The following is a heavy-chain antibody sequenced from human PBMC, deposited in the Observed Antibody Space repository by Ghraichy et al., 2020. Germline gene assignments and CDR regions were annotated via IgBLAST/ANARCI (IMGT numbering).Heavy chain of an antibody. D-gene: IGHD6-19*01. CDR2: ISHSGYT. CDR3: ATPAVAATNTHFQH. Sequence: ESLNISCTVSGYSISSDYYWGWIRQPPGKGLEWIASISHSGYTFYNPSLKSRVTISIDTSKNQFSLKLSSVTAADTAVFYCATPAVAATNTHFQHWGQGTLVTVSS. CDR1: GYSISSDYY. J-gene: IGHJ1*01. V-gene: IGHV4-38-2*02.